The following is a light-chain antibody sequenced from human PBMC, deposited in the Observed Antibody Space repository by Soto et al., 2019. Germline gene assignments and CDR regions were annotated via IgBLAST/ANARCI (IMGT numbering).Light chain of an antibody. V-gene: IGKV3-11*01. CDR3: QQRRKWPPLT. CDR1: QSISSY. J-gene: IGKJ4*01. Sequence: EIVLTQSPATLSLSPGERATLSCRASQSISSYLAWYQQKPGQAPRLLISDASNRASGIPARFSGSGSGTDFTLTISSLEPEDFAVYYCQQRRKWPPLTFGGGTKVEI. CDR2: DAS.